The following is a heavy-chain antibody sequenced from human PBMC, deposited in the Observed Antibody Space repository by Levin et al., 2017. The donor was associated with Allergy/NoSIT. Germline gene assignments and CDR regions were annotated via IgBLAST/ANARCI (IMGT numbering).Heavy chain of an antibody. J-gene: IGHJ3*02. V-gene: IGHV3-33*01. Sequence: SCAASGFTFSSYGMHWVRQAPGRGLEWVAVIWYDGSNKYYADSVKGRFTISRDNSKNTLYLQMNSLRAEDTAVYYCARDWDRRGVEAFDIWGQGTMVTVSS. CDR3: ARDWDRRGVEAFDI. CDR2: IWYDGSNK. D-gene: IGHD3-10*01. CDR1: GFTFSSYG.